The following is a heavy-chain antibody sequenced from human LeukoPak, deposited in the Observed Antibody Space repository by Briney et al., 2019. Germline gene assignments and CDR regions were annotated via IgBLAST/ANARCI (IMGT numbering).Heavy chain of an antibody. V-gene: IGHV1-18*01. CDR1: GYTFTSYG. Sequence: GASVKVSCKASGYTFTSYGISWVRQAPGQGLEWMGWISAYNGNTNYAQKIQGRVTMTTDTSTSTAYMELRSLRSDNTAVYYCARASGYSSGHDYFDYWGQGTLVTVSS. CDR2: ISAYNGNT. D-gene: IGHD6-19*01. CDR3: ARASGYSSGHDYFDY. J-gene: IGHJ4*02.